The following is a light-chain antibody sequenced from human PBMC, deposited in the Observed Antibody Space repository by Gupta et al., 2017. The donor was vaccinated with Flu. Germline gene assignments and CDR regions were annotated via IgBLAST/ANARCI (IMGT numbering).Light chain of an antibody. CDR2: WAS. CDR1: QNVLFSSNNKNY. J-gene: IGKJ4*01. V-gene: IGKV4-1*01. Sequence: DIVMTQSPDSLAVSLGERATINCESSQNVLFSSNNKNYLAWYQQKPGQPPKLLISWASTRESGVPVRFSGSGSGTEFTLTITSLQAEDVAVYYCQQYYGSPLTFGGGTKVEIK. CDR3: QQYYGSPLT.